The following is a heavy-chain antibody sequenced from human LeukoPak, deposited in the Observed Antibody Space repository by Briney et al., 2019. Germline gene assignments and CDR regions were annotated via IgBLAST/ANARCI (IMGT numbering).Heavy chain of an antibody. CDR1: GFTFNHYG. V-gene: IGHV3-33*01. Sequence: GRSLTLSCAATGFTFNHYGMHWVRQAPGKGLAWVAVIWSDGTNRYYADSVKGRFTISRDDSRNTVYLQMNGLRPEDTGVYYCARDAQRGFDYSNSLQYWGQGTPVTVST. D-gene: IGHD4-11*01. CDR2: IWSDGTNR. CDR3: ARDAQRGFDYSNSLQY. J-gene: IGHJ4*02.